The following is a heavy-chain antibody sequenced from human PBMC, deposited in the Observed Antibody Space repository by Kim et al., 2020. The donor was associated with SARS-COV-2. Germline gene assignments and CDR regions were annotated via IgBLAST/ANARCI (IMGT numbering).Heavy chain of an antibody. D-gene: IGHD5-12*01. V-gene: IGHV1-8*01. J-gene: IGHJ4*02. CDR3: ARGEYSGY. Sequence: SGNTGYAQKFQGRVTMTRNTSISTAYMELSSLRSEDTAVYYCARGEYSGYWGQGTLVTVSS. CDR2: SGNT.